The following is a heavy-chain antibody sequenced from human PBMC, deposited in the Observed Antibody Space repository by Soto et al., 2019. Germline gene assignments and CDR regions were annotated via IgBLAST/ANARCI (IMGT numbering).Heavy chain of an antibody. V-gene: IGHV1-3*01. CDR2: INAGNGNT. CDR1: GYTFTSYA. Sequence: ASVKVSCKASGYTFTSYAMHWVRQAPGQRLEWMGWINAGNGNTKYSQKFQGRVTITRDTSASTAYMELSSLGSEDTAVYYCARVRFRGSSTSCYDVWGQGTTVTVSS. D-gene: IGHD2-2*01. CDR3: ARVRFRGSSTSCYDV. J-gene: IGHJ6*02.